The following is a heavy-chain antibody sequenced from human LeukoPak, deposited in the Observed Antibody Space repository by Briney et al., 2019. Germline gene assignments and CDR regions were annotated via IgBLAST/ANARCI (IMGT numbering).Heavy chain of an antibody. CDR2: IGAAGDT. CDR1: GSNISRYD. CDR3: VAKDPFGMSRES. Sequence: GGSLRLSCAASGSNISRYDMHWVRQATGKGLEWVSVIGAAGDTYYSGSVKGRFTISRGNAKNSVYLRMNGLRAGDTAVYYCVAKDPFGMSRESWGQGTLVTVFS. D-gene: IGHD3-16*01. J-gene: IGHJ4*02. V-gene: IGHV3-13*01.